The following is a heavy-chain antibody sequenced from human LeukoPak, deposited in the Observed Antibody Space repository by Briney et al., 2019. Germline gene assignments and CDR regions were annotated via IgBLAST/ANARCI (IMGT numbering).Heavy chain of an antibody. J-gene: IGHJ4*02. CDR3: ARDGGGVPAALDY. Sequence: PSETLSLTCAVYGGSFSGYYWSWIRQPPGKGLEWIGEINHSGSTNYNLSLKSRVTISVDTSKNQFSLKLSSVTAADTAVYYCARDGGGVPAALDYWGQGTLVTVSS. CDR1: GGSFSGYY. D-gene: IGHD2-2*01. CDR2: INHSGST. V-gene: IGHV4-34*01.